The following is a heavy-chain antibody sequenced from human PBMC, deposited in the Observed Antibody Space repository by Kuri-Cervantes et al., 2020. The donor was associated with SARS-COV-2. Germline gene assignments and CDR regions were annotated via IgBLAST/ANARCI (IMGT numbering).Heavy chain of an antibody. Sequence: SLKISCEGSGFIFSDDGMHWVRQAPGKWLEWVANVLNDGSYKYYADSVEGRFTISKDNFNNMFYLQMNSQGVDDTAIYYCVRDRYGDKAYDSFDMRGQGTMVTVSS. J-gene: IGHJ4*03. CDR2: VLNDGSYK. D-gene: IGHD4-17*01. V-gene: IGHV3-33*08. CDR1: GFIFSDDG. CDR3: VRDRYGDKAYDSFDM.